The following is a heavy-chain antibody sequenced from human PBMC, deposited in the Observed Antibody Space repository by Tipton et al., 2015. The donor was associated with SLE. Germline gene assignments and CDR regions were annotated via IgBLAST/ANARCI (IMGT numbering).Heavy chain of an antibody. J-gene: IGHJ4*02. D-gene: IGHD3-22*01. Sequence: SLRLSCAASGFTFSDYYMSWIRQAPGKGLEWVSYISSSSSYTNYADSVKGRFTISRDNAKNSLYLQMNSLRAEDTAVYYCARVDDSSGYPPLNFDYWGQGTLVTVSS. CDR3: ARVDDSSGYPPLNFDY. V-gene: IGHV3-11*05. CDR2: ISSSSSYT. CDR1: GFTFSDYY.